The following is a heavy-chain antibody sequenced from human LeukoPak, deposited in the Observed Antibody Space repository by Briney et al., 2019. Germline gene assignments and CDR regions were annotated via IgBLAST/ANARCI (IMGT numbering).Heavy chain of an antibody. J-gene: IGHJ3*02. V-gene: IGHV3-21*01. Sequence: SGGSLRLSCSASGITFSSHAMHWVRQAPGKGLEWVSSISSTSSYIYYADSVKGRFTISRDNAKNSLYLQMNSLRAEDTAVYYCTRAKARWYSSGPDYDAFDIWGQGTMVTVSS. CDR3: TRAKARWYSSGPDYDAFDI. D-gene: IGHD6-19*01. CDR2: ISSTSSYI. CDR1: GITFSSHA.